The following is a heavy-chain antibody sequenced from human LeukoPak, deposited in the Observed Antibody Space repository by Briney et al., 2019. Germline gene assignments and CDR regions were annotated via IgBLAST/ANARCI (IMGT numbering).Heavy chain of an antibody. CDR1: GFTFSSYA. D-gene: IGHD5-18*01. V-gene: IGHV3-30*04. Sequence: PGRSLRLSCAASGFTFSSYAMHWVRQAPGKGLEWVAVISYDGSNKYYADSVKGRFTISRDNSKNTLYLQMNSLRAEDTAVYYCAKVWDRGYSYGYFDYWGQGTLVTVSS. CDR2: ISYDGSNK. J-gene: IGHJ4*02. CDR3: AKVWDRGYSYGYFDY.